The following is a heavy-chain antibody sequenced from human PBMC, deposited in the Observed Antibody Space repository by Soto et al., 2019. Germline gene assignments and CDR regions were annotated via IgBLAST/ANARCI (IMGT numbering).Heavy chain of an antibody. J-gene: IGHJ5*02. CDR1: GGSFSGYY. V-gene: IGHV4-34*01. D-gene: IGHD4-4*01. CDR2: INHSGST. Sequence: QVQLQQWGAGLLKPSETLSLTCAVYGGSFSGYYWSWIRQPPGKGLEWIGEINHSGSTNYNLSLKSRVTISVDTSKNQFSLKLSSVTAADTAVYYCARSGMTTRRNWFDPWGQGTLVTVSS. CDR3: ARSGMTTRRNWFDP.